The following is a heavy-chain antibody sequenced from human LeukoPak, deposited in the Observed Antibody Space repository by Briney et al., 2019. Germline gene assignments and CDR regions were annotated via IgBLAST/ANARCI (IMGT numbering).Heavy chain of an antibody. Sequence: PGGSLRLSCAASGFTFSSYDMHWVRQATGKGLEWVSAIGTAGDTYYPGSVKGRFTISRENAKNSLYLQMNSLRAGDTAVYYCARAGYSSSWYGEIFVDYYYGMDVWGQGTTVTVSS. V-gene: IGHV3-13*01. CDR2: IGTAGDT. J-gene: IGHJ6*02. CDR1: GFTFSSYD. CDR3: ARAGYSSSWYGEIFVDYYYGMDV. D-gene: IGHD6-13*01.